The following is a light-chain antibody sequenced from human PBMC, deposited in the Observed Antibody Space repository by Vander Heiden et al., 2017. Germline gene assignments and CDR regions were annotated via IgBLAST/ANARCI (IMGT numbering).Light chain of an antibody. CDR2: DAS. CDR1: QSVSSY. CDR3: HHRTNSPII. V-gene: IGKV3-11*01. J-gene: IGKJ5*01. Sequence: EIVLTQSPATLSLSPGARATLSCRASQSVSSYLAWYQQKPGQAPRLLIYDASNRATGSPARFSGSGSGTDFTLTITSREPEDFAVYYCHHRTNSPIILGKGTRLRIK.